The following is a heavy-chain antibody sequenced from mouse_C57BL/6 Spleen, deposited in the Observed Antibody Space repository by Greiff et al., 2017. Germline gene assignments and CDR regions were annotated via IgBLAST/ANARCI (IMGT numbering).Heavy chain of an antibody. CDR1: GFTFSDYG. J-gene: IGHJ4*01. Sequence: DVKLVESGGGLEKPGGSLKLSCAASGFTFSDYGMHWVRQAPEKGLEWVAYISSGSSTIYYADTVKGRFTISRDNAKNTLFLQMTSLRSEDTAMYYCAKIYYYGSSSFYYAMDYWGQGTSVTVSS. V-gene: IGHV5-17*01. CDR3: AKIYYYGSSSFYYAMDY. CDR2: ISSGSSTI. D-gene: IGHD1-1*01.